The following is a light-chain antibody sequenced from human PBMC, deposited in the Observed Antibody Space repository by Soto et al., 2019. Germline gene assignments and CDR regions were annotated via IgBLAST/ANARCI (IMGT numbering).Light chain of an antibody. J-gene: IGLJ2*01. CDR3: GTWDSSLSAVV. Sequence: QSVLTQPPSVSVAPGQKVTISCSGSSSNIGNNYVSWYQQLPGTAPKLLIYANNKRPSGIPDRFSGTKSGTSATLGITGLQTGDEADYYCGTWDSSLSAVVFGGGTKLTVL. CDR1: SSNIGNNY. V-gene: IGLV1-51*01. CDR2: ANN.